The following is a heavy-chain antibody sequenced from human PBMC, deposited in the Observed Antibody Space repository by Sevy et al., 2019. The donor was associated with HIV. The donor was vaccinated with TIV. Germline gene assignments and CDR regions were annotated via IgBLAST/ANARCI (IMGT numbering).Heavy chain of an antibody. CDR3: ATTKDYYDSSGYPFDY. Sequence: ASVKVSCKVSGSTLSQLSMHWVRQAPGKGLEWMGGFDPEDGETIYAQKFQGRLTMTEDTSTDTAYMELSSLRSEDTAVYYCATTKDYYDSSGYPFDYWGQGTLVTVSS. V-gene: IGHV1-24*01. CDR1: GSTLSQLS. D-gene: IGHD3-22*01. CDR2: FDPEDGET. J-gene: IGHJ4*02.